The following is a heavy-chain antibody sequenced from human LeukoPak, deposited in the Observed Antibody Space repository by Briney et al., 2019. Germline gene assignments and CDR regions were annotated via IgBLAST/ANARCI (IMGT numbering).Heavy chain of an antibody. V-gene: IGHV3-7*01. D-gene: IGHD3-22*01. CDR1: GFTFSSYW. CDR2: IKQDGSEK. Sequence: GGPLRLSCAASGFTFSSYWMSWVRQAPGKGLEWVANIKQDGSEKYYVHSVKGRFTISRDNAKNSLYLQMNSLRAEDTAVYYCARDHYYDSSGYDDYWGQGTLVTVSS. CDR3: ARDHYYDSSGYDDY. J-gene: IGHJ4*02.